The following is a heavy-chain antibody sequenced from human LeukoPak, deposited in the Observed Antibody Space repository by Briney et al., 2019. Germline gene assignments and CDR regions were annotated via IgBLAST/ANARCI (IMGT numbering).Heavy chain of an antibody. CDR2: ISSSSSTI. CDR1: GFTFSSYS. J-gene: IGHJ4*02. Sequence: GGSLRLSCAASGFTFSSYSINWVRQAPGKGLEWVSYISSSSSTIYYAHSVKGRFTISRDNAKNSLYLQMNSLRAEDTAVYYCARSNYDFWSGYYTEGGYFDYWGQGTLVTVSS. D-gene: IGHD3-3*01. CDR3: ARSNYDFWSGYYTEGGYFDY. V-gene: IGHV3-48*01.